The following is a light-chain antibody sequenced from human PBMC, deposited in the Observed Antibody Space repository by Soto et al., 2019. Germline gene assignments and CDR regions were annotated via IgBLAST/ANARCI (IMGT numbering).Light chain of an antibody. J-gene: IGLJ2*01. CDR1: SSDVGDYNY. Sequence: QSALTQPASVSGSPGQSITISCTGTSSDVGDYNYVSWYQQHPGKAPKLMIYEVSNRPSGVSNRFSGSKSGNTASLTISGLQAEDEADYYFSSYTSSSTPVVFGGGTKLTVL. CDR2: EVS. CDR3: SSYTSSSTPVV. V-gene: IGLV2-14*01.